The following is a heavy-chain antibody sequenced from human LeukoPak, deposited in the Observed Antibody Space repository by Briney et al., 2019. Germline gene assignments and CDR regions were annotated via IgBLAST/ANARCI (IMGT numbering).Heavy chain of an antibody. V-gene: IGHV4-59*12. CDR3: ARTEGGFDY. D-gene: IGHD3-16*01. CDR1: GGSISSYY. CDR2: IYYSGST. J-gene: IGHJ4*02. Sequence: SETLSLTCTVSGGSISSYYWSWIGQPPGKGLEWIGYIYYSGSTNYNPSLKSRVTISVDTSKNQFSLKLSSVTAADTAVYYCARTEGGFDYWGQGTLVTVSS.